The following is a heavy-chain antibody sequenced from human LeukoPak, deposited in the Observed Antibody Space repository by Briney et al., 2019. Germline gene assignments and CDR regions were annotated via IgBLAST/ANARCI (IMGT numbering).Heavy chain of an antibody. CDR1: GYTFTGYY. CDR2: INTNTGNP. J-gene: IGHJ6*03. Sequence: ASVKVSCKASGYTFTGYYMHWVRQAPGQGLEWMGWINTNTGNPTYAQGFTGRFVFSLDTSVSTAYLQISSLKAEDTAVYYCARRGATVTLLGYYYMDVWGKGTTVTVSS. CDR3: ARRGATVTLLGYYYMDV. V-gene: IGHV7-4-1*02. D-gene: IGHD4-17*01.